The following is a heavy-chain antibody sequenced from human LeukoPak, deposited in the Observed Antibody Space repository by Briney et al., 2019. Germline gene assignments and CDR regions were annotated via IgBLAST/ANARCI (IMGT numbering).Heavy chain of an antibody. CDR3: ARDSSSWSDYFYN. Sequence: ASVKVSCKASGYTFTSYAMNWVRQAPGQGLEWMGWINTNTGNPAYAQGLTGRCVFSLDTAVSTAYLQISSLKAEDTAVYYCARDSSSWSDYFYNSGPGALVTVSS. J-gene: IGHJ4*02. D-gene: IGHD6-13*01. CDR2: INTNTGNP. V-gene: IGHV7-4-1*02. CDR1: GYTFTSYA.